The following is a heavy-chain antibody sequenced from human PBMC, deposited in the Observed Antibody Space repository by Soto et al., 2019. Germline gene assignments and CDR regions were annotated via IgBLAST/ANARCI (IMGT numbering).Heavy chain of an antibody. Sequence: ASVKVYCKASCYRFTHFYITWVRQAPGQGLEWMGAISPHNFNTNYAQKFRGRVTLTTEKSTNTAYMDLRSLTSDDTAVYYCARDEGGYDILTGYYKAHYFDYWGQGTPVTVSS. V-gene: IGHV1-18*01. CDR2: ISPHNFNT. D-gene: IGHD3-9*01. CDR1: CYRFTHFY. CDR3: ARDEGGYDILTGYYKAHYFDY. J-gene: IGHJ4*02.